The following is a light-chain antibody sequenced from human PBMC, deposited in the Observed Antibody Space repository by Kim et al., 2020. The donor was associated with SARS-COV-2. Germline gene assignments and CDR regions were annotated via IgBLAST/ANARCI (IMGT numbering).Light chain of an antibody. J-gene: IGLJ3*02. CDR3: QTWGTGFWV. Sequence: QLVLTQSPSASASLGASVKLTCTLSSGHTSDAIAWHQQKPEKGPRFLMKVNSDGSHTKGDGVPDRFSGSSSGAERYLTISSLQSEDEADYYCQTWGTGFWVFGGGTKLTVL. V-gene: IGLV4-69*01. CDR2: VNSDGSH. CDR1: SGHTSDA.